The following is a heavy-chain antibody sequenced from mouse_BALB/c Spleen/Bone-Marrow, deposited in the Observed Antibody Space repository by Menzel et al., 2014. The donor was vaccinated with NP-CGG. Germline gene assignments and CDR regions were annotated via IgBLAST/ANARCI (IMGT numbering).Heavy chain of an antibody. CDR3: TTGFAY. CDR2: IRLKSNNYAT. V-gene: IGHV6-6*02. J-gene: IGHJ3*01. Sequence: EVQVVESGGGLVQPGGSMKLSCVASGFTFSNYWMNWVRQSPEKELEWVAEIRLKSNNYATHYAESVKGRFTISRDDSKSSVYLQMNNLRAEDTGIYYCTTGFAYWGQGTLVTVSA. CDR1: GFTFSNYW.